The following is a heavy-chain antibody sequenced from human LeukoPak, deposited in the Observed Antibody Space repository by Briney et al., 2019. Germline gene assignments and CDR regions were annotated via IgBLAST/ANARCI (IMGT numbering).Heavy chain of an antibody. CDR2: IYYSGST. V-gene: IGHV4-59*01. J-gene: IGHJ4*02. CDR3: ARGRGGDGY. Sequence: SETLSLTCTVSGVSISSYYWSWIRQPPGKGLEWIGYIYYSGSTNYNPSLKSRVTISVDTSKNQFSLKLSSVTAADTAVYYCARGRGGDGYWGQGTLVTVSS. D-gene: IGHD2-21*01. CDR1: GVSISSYY.